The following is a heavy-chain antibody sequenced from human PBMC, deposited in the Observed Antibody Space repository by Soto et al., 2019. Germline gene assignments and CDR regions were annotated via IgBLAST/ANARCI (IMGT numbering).Heavy chain of an antibody. J-gene: IGHJ3*02. Sequence: QVQLVQSGAEVKKPGASVKVSCKASGYTFTTYYMHWVRQAPGQGLEWMGIINPSGGSTSYPQKFQGRVTMTRDTSTSTVYMELSSLRSEDTAFYYGARRETNFGEDAFDIWGQGTMVTVSS. CDR2: INPSGGST. CDR3: ARRETNFGEDAFDI. V-gene: IGHV1-46*01. CDR1: GYTFTTYY. D-gene: IGHD3-16*01.